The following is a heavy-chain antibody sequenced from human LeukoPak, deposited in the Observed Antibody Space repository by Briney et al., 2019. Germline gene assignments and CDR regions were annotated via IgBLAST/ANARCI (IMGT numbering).Heavy chain of an antibody. CDR1: GFTLSGNY. D-gene: IGHD3-10*01. V-gene: IGHV3-66*02. CDR2: IYSGGST. Sequence: GGSLRLSCAASGFTLSGNYMSWVRQAPGEGLEWVSVIYSGGSTYYADSVTGRFTISRDNSKNTLYLQMNSLRAEDTAVYYCARDRRGVNYFDYWGRGTLVTVSS. CDR3: ARDRRGVNYFDY. J-gene: IGHJ4*02.